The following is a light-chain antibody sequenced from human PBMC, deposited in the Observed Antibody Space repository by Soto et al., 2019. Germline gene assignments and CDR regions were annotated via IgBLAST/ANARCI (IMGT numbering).Light chain of an antibody. J-gene: IGLJ2*01. CDR1: SSNIGAGYD. Sequence: QSVLTQPPSMSGAPGQRVTISCTGSSSNIGAGYDVHWYQHLLGTAPKLLIYRNNQRPSGVPDRFSGSKSGTSASLAISGLRSEDEADYYCAVWDDSLSGVVFGGGTKLTVL. V-gene: IGLV1-47*01. CDR3: AVWDDSLSGVV. CDR2: RNN.